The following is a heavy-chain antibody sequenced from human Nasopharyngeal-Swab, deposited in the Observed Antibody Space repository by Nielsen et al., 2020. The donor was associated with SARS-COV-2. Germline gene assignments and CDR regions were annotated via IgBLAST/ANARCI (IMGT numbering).Heavy chain of an antibody. CDR1: GYTFTSYA. D-gene: IGHD6-13*01. V-gene: IGHV1-3*01. J-gene: IGHJ6*03. CDR2: INAGNGNT. CDR3: AKGLAAAGTDYYYYMDV. Sequence: ASVKVSCKASGYTFTSYAMHWVRQAPGQRLEWMGWINAGNGNTKYSQKFQGRVTINRDTSASTAYMELSSLRSEDTAVYYCAKGLAAAGTDYYYYMDVWGKGTTVTVSS.